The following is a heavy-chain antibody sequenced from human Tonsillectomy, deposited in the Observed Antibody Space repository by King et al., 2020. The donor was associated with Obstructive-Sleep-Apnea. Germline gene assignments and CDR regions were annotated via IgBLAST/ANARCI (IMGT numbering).Heavy chain of an antibody. CDR1: GFTLSSYA. D-gene: IGHD3-10*01. J-gene: IGHJ4*02. V-gene: IGHV3-23*04. CDR3: AKSIITMVRGAMIEGYYLDY. CDR2: VSGSGDST. Sequence: VQLVESGGGLVQPGGSLRLSCAASGFTLSSYAMSWVRQAPGKGLEWVSGVSGSGDSTYYADSVKGRFTISRDNSKKTLYLQMNSLRAEDTAVYYCAKSIITMVRGAMIEGYYLDYWGQGTLVTVSS.